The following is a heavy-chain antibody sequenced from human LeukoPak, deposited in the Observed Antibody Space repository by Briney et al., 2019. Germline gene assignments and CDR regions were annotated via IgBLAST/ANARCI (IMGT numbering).Heavy chain of an antibody. CDR3: AKDRLAYYDFWSGSSSDAFDI. D-gene: IGHD3-3*01. CDR1: GFTLSTYW. Sequence: PGGSLRLSCAASGFTLSTYWMHWVRQAPGKGLVWVSRINSDGSNTTYADSVKGRFTISRDNAKNTLYLQMNSLRAEDTAVYYCAKDRLAYYDFWSGSSSDAFDIWGQGTMVTVSS. CDR2: INSDGSNT. V-gene: IGHV3-74*01. J-gene: IGHJ3*02.